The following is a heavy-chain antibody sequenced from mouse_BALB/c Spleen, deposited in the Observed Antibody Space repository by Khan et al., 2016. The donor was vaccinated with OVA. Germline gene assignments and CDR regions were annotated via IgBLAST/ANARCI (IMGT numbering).Heavy chain of an antibody. J-gene: IGHJ2*01. CDR1: GFTISSYG. CDR2: IDSSGGST. CDR3: ARSAI. D-gene: IGHD2-12*01. Sequence: EVELVESGGGLVRPGGSLKLSCAASGFTISSYGMPSVRQTPDKRLELVATIDSSGGSTDYPDSLKRRATITGDKAKNAPYLQMRSLESEGAAMCNCARSAIWGQGTTLTVSS. V-gene: IGHV5-6-3*01.